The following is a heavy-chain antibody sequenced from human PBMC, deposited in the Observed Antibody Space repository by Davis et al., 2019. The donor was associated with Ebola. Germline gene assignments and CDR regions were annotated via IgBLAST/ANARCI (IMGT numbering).Heavy chain of an antibody. J-gene: IGHJ4*02. CDR3: AREADYYDSSGYSHYFDY. CDR1: GFTFSRYT. D-gene: IGHD3-22*01. Sequence: GGSLRLSCAASGFTFSRYTMNWVRQAPGKGLEWVSSISSSSSYIYYADSVKGRFTISRDNAKNSLYLQMNSLRAEDTAVYYCAREADYYDSSGYSHYFDYWGQGTLVTVSS. V-gene: IGHV3-21*01. CDR2: ISSSSSYI.